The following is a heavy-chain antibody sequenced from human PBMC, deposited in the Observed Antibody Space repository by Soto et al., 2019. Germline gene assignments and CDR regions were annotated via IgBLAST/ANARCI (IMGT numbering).Heavy chain of an antibody. D-gene: IGHD5-18*01. V-gene: IGHV5-51*01. CDR1: GYTFTTYW. CDR2: IYPGDSDT. Sequence: GESLKISCKGSGYTFTTYWIGWVRQMPGKGLEWMGIIYPGDSDTRYSPSFQGQVTISADKSISTAYLQWSSLKASDTAMYYCARLGRGYSSSGAFDIWGQGTMVTVSS. CDR3: ARLGRGYSSSGAFDI. J-gene: IGHJ3*02.